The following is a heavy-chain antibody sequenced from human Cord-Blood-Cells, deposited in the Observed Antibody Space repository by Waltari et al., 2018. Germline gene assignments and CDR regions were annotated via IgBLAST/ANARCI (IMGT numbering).Heavy chain of an antibody. D-gene: IGHD6-6*01. CDR3: ARFLSGQLSIDY. J-gene: IGHJ4*02. Sequence: QVQLQQWGAGLLKPSETLSLTCAVYGGSFSGYYWSWIRQPPGKGLEWIGEINHSGSTNYNPSLKSRVTISVDTSKSQFSLKLSSVTAADTAVYYCARFLSGQLSIDYWGQGTLVTVSS. V-gene: IGHV4-34*01. CDR1: GGSFSGYY. CDR2: INHSGST.